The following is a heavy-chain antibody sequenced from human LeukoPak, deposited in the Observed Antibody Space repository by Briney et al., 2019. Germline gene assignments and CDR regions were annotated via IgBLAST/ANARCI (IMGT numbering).Heavy chain of an antibody. J-gene: IGHJ5*02. D-gene: IGHD6-13*01. CDR2: IYTSGST. V-gene: IGHV4-4*07. CDR1: GGSISSYY. Sequence: SETLSLTCTVSGGSISSYYWSWIRQPAGKGLEWIGRIYTSGSTNYNPSLKSRVTMSVDTSKNQFSLKLSSVTAADTAVYYCARIPYSSSWYGYWFDPWGQGTLVTVSS. CDR3: ARIPYSSSWYGYWFDP.